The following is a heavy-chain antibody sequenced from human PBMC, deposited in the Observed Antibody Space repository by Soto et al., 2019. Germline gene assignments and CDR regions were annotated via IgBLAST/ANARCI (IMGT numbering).Heavy chain of an antibody. CDR1: GYTFTSYY. CDR3: ARDRAEYYYGSGSADYYYYGMDV. J-gene: IGHJ6*02. V-gene: IGHV1-46*01. CDR2: INPSGGST. Sequence: ASVKVSCKASGYTFTSYYMHCVRQAPGQVLEWMGIINPSGGSTSYAQKFQGRVTMTRDTSTSTVYMELSSLRSEDTAVYHCARDRAEYYYGSGSADYYYYGMDVWGQGTTVTVS. D-gene: IGHD3-10*01.